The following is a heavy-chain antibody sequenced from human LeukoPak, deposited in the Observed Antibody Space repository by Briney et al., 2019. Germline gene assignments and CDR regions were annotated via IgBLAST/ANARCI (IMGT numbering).Heavy chain of an antibody. D-gene: IGHD5-18*01. J-gene: IGHJ4*02. CDR3: VRGGYRYGYDY. CDR2: INPNSGGT. Sequence: ASVKVSCKASGYTSTSYYLHWVRQAPGQGLEWMGWINPNSGGTNYAQKFQGWVTMTRDTSISTAYMELSRLKSDDTAMYYCVRGGYRYGYDYWGQGTLVTVSS. CDR1: GYTSTSYY. V-gene: IGHV1-2*04.